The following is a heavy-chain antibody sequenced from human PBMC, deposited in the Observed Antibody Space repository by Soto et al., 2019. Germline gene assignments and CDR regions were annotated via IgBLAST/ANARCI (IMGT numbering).Heavy chain of an antibody. D-gene: IGHD3-22*01. CDR3: ARGGGYYYDSGGPKVPFDY. Sequence: ASVKVSCKASGYTFTNYGISWVRQAPGQGLEWMGWINVYNGNTKYAQKLQGRVTMTTDTSTSTAYMGLRSLSFDDTAVFFCARGGGYYYDSGGPKVPFDYGGRGTLVTVSS. J-gene: IGHJ4*02. V-gene: IGHV1-18*01. CDR1: GYTFTNYG. CDR2: INVYNGNT.